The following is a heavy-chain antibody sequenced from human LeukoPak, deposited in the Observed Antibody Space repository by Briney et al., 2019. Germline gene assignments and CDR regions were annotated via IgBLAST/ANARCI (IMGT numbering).Heavy chain of an antibody. CDR1: GFTFSSYA. CDR2: ISGSGGST. V-gene: IGHV3-23*01. D-gene: IGHD6-19*01. CDR3: AKDQVAGTIAYFDY. J-gene: IGHJ4*02. Sequence: GGSLRLSCAASGFTFSSYAMSWVRQAPGKGLEWVSAISGSGGSTCYADSVKGRFTISRDNSKNTLYLQMNSLRAEDTAVYYCAKDQVAGTIAYFDYWGQGTLVTVSS.